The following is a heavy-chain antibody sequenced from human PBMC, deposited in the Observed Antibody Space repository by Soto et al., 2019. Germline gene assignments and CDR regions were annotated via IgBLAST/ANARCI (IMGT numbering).Heavy chain of an antibody. D-gene: IGHD2-8*01. V-gene: IGHV4-59*01. CDR1: GGSISSYY. CDR2: IYYSGST. Sequence: SETLSLTCTVSGGSISSYYWSWIRQPPGKGLEWIGYIYYSGSTNYNPSLKSRVTISVDTSKNQFSLKLSSVTAADTAVYYCARDPGTNGLPYYFDYWGQGTLVTVSS. CDR3: ARDPGTNGLPYYFDY. J-gene: IGHJ4*02.